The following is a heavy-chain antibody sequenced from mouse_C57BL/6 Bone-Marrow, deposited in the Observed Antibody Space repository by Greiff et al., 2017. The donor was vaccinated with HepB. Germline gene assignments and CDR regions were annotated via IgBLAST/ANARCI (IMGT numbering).Heavy chain of an antibody. D-gene: IGHD3-1*01. CDR2: ITHSGET. CDR1: GFPITSGYY. Sequence: QVQLKESGPGLVKPSQSLFLTCSITGFPITSGYYWIWIRQSPGKPLEWMGYITHSGETFYNPSLQSPISITRETSKNQFFLQLNSVTTEDTAMYYCAGDRSGYYQGQGTTLTVSS. CDR3: AGDRSGYY. J-gene: IGHJ2*01. V-gene: IGHV12-3*01.